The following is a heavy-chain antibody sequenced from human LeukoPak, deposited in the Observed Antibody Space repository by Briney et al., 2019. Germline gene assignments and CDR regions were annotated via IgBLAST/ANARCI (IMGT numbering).Heavy chain of an antibody. CDR1: GGSISNYY. CDR2: IYYRGST. D-gene: IGHD4-17*01. CDR3: ARGGDYGDLRYFDY. J-gene: IGHJ4*02. V-gene: IGHV4-59*01. Sequence: SETLSLTCTVSGGSISNYYWTWIRQPPGQGLEWMCYIYYRGSTNYNPSLKSRVTFSVDTPKNQSSLKLNSVTAADTAVYYCARGGDYGDLRYFDYWGQGTLVTVSS.